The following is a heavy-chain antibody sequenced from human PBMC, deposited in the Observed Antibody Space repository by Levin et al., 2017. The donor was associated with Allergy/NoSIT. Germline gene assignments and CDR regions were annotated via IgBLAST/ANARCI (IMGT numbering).Heavy chain of an antibody. Sequence: ASVKVSCKASGYTFTDYYIHWVRQAPGQGLEWMGWINPKSGGTNYAQKLQGRVTMTRDTSINTAYMELSRLRSDDTAVFYCVGLERGTGWYFDYWGQGTLVTVSS. CDR3: VGLERGTGWYFDY. CDR1: GYTFTDYY. V-gene: IGHV1-2*02. J-gene: IGHJ4*02. CDR2: INPKSGGT. D-gene: IGHD1-1*01.